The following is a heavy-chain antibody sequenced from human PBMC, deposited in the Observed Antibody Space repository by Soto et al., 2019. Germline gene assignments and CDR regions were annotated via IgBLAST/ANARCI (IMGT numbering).Heavy chain of an antibody. CDR2: IYYSGST. D-gene: IGHD3-22*01. J-gene: IGHJ4*02. V-gene: IGHV4-59*01. CDR1: GGSIGSFY. Sequence: SETLSLTWTVSGGSIGSFYWIWIRQPPGKGLEWIGYIYYSGSTNYNPSLKSRVTISVDTSKNQFSLKLSSVTAADTAVYYCARSRTYYYDSSGTPFDCWGQGPLVPVS. CDR3: ARSRTYYYDSSGTPFDC.